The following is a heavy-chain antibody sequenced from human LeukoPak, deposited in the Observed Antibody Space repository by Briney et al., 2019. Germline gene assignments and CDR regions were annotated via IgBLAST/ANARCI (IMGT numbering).Heavy chain of an antibody. CDR1: GGSMSPYH. D-gene: IGHD6-19*01. V-gene: IGHV4-59*08. Sequence: SETLSLTCTVSGGSMSPYHWGWIRQPPGKGLEWTGYIYYSGSTNYNPSLNSRVTISVDTSKNQFSLRLSSMTAADTAIYYCARAVSGRFDYWGQGTLVTVSS. CDR2: IYYSGST. CDR3: ARAVSGRFDY. J-gene: IGHJ4*02.